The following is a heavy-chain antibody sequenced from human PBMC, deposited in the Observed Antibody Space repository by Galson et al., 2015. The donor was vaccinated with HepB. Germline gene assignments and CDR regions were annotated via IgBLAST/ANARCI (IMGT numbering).Heavy chain of an antibody. CDR2: IYWDGDK. CDR3: AHRQYYDFWSGQGRPLATWGFDP. V-gene: IGHV2-5*02. CDR1: GFSLNTSRVA. D-gene: IGHD3-3*01. J-gene: IGHJ5*02. Sequence: PALVKPTQTLTLTCTFSGFSLNTSRVAVAWIRQPPGKALEWLAIIYWDGDKRFSPSLKSRLTITKDTSNNQVVLTMTNVDSVDTATYYCAHRQYYDFWSGQGRPLATWGFDPWGQGILVTVSS.